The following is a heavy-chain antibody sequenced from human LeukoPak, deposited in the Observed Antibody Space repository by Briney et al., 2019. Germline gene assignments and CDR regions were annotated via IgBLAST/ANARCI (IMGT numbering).Heavy chain of an antibody. CDR2: IGSSSSYI. CDR3: ARDQGYYDSSGPIDY. Sequence: GGSLRLSCAASGFTFSSYSMNWVRQAPGKGLEWVSSIGSSSSYIYYADSVKGRFTISRDNAKNLLYLQMNSLRAEDTAVYYCARDQGYYDSSGPIDYWGQGTLVTVSS. D-gene: IGHD3-22*01. CDR1: GFTFSSYS. J-gene: IGHJ4*02. V-gene: IGHV3-21*01.